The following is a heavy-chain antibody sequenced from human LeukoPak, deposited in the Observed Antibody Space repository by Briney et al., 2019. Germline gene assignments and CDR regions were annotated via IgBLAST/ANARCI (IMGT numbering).Heavy chain of an antibody. D-gene: IGHD6-13*01. CDR1: GFTFSSYW. Sequence: GGSLRLSCAASGFTFSSYWMHWVRQAPGKGLVWVSRINSDGSSTSYADSVKGRFTISRGNAKNTLYLQMNSLRAEDTAVYYCARRGIAAAGDYWGQGTLVTVSS. J-gene: IGHJ4*02. CDR2: INSDGSST. V-gene: IGHV3-74*01. CDR3: ARRGIAAAGDY.